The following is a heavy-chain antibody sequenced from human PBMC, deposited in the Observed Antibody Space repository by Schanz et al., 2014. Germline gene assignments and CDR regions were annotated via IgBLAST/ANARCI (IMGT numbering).Heavy chain of an antibody. D-gene: IGHD2-8*01. CDR2: ISGSGGST. V-gene: IGHV3-23*04. CDR3: TTDNGHFAFDF. Sequence: ERLVESGGGVVQPGRSLRLSCAASGFIFSNYGMHWVRQAPGKGLEWVSAISGSGGSTYYADSVKGRFTISRDNSKNTLYLQMNSLETEDTAVYYCTTDNGHFAFDFWGQGTMVTVSS. CDR1: GFIFSNYG. J-gene: IGHJ3*01.